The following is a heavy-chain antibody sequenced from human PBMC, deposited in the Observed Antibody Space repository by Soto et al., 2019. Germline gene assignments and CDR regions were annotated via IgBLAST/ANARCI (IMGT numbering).Heavy chain of an antibody. CDR1: GFTFSDYY. D-gene: IGHD3-22*01. Sequence: QVQLVESGGGLVKPGGSLRLSCAASGFTFSDYYMSWIRQAPGKGLEWVSYISSSSSYTNYADSVKGRFTISRDNAKNSLYLQMNSLRAEDTAVYYCASHLRYYDSSGYYYVDPTVDYWGQGTLVTVSS. CDR3: ASHLRYYDSSGYYYVDPTVDY. J-gene: IGHJ4*02. CDR2: ISSSSSYT. V-gene: IGHV3-11*06.